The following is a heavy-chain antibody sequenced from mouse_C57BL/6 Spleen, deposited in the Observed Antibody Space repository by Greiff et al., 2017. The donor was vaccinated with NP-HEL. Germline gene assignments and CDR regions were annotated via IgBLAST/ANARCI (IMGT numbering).Heavy chain of an antibody. J-gene: IGHJ4*01. V-gene: IGHV1-52*01. CDR2: IDPSDSET. Sequence: QVHVKQPGAELVRPGSSVKLSCKASGYTFTSYWMHWVKQRPIQGLEWIGNIDPSDSETHYNQKFKDKATLTVDKSSSTAYMQLSSLTSEDSAVYYCARADYSNFYAMDYWGQGTSVTVSS. D-gene: IGHD2-5*01. CDR1: GYTFTSYW. CDR3: ARADYSNFYAMDY.